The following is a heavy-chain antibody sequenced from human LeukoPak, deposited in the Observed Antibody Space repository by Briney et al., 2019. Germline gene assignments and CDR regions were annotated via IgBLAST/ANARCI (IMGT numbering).Heavy chain of an antibody. J-gene: IGHJ6*02. CDR3: ARDRPVLLWFGELSHYYGMDV. V-gene: IGHV1-18*01. Sequence: ASVEVSCKASGYTFTSYGTSWVRQAPGQGLEWMGWISAYNGNTNYAQKFQGRVTMTKDTSTSTAYMELRSLRSDDTAVYYCARDRPVLLWFGELSHYYGMDVWGQGTTVTVSS. D-gene: IGHD3-10*01. CDR2: ISAYNGNT. CDR1: GYTFTSYG.